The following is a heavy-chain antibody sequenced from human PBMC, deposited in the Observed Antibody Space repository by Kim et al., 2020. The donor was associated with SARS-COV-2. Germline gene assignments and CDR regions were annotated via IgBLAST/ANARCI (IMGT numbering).Heavy chain of an antibody. J-gene: IGHJ6*02. D-gene: IGHD2-15*01. V-gene: IGHV6-1*01. CDR2: TYYRSKWYN. CDR1: GDSVSSNSAA. Sequence: SQTLSLTCAISGDSVSSNSAAWNWIRQSPSRGLEWLGRTYYRSKWYNDYAVSVKSRITINPDTSKNQFSLQLNSVTPEDTAVYYCAREGWAYCSGGSCHDVYYGMDVWGQGTTVTVSS. CDR3: AREGWAYCSGGSCHDVYYGMDV.